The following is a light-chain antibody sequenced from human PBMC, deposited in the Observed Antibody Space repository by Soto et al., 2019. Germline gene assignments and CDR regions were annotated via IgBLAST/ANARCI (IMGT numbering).Light chain of an antibody. CDR2: DAS. Sequence: EIVLTQSPATLSLSPGERATLSCRASQSVSSYLAWYQQKPGQAPRLLIYDASNRATGIPARFSGSGSGTDFTLTISSLDPEDFAVYYCQQRSNWPITFCQGTRLEIK. CDR1: QSVSSY. J-gene: IGKJ5*01. CDR3: QQRSNWPIT. V-gene: IGKV3-11*01.